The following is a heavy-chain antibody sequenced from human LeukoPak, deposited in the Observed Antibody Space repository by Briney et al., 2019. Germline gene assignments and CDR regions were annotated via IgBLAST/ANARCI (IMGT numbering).Heavy chain of an antibody. Sequence: GRSLRLSCAASGFTFSSYGMHWVRQAPGKGLEWVAVIWYDGSNKYYADSGKGRFTVSRDNSKNTVYLQMNSLRAEDTAVYYCARDPGDYVGNDAFDIWGQGTMVTVSS. CDR1: GFTFSSYG. D-gene: IGHD4-17*01. CDR2: IWYDGSNK. CDR3: ARDPGDYVGNDAFDI. J-gene: IGHJ3*02. V-gene: IGHV3-33*01.